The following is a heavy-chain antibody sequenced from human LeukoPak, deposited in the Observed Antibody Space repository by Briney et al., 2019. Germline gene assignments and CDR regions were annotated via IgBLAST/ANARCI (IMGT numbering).Heavy chain of an antibody. V-gene: IGHV4-4*07. CDR3: TIGGASGSLAH. Sequence: TPSETLSLTCTVSRSSISDNNWSWRRQPAGKALEWIGRTYTSGDTNYNPSLKSRASVSVDTSKNQFYLSLRYVTAADTAVYYCTIGGASGSLAHWGPGTLVTVSS. J-gene: IGHJ4*02. CDR1: RSSISDNN. D-gene: IGHD6-13*01. CDR2: TYTSGDT.